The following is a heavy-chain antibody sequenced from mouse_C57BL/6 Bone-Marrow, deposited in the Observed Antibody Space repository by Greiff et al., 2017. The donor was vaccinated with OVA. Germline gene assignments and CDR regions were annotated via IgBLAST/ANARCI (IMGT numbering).Heavy chain of an antibody. Sequence: VQLQQSGAELVRPGTSVKVSCKASGYAFTNYLIEWVKQRPGQGLEWIGVINPGSGGTNYNEKFKGKATLTADKSSSTAYMQRSSRTSEDSAVYFCARSDSSGYGGFAYWGQGTLVTVSA. CDR1: GYAFTNYL. CDR2: INPGSGGT. V-gene: IGHV1-54*01. D-gene: IGHD3-2*02. CDR3: ARSDSSGYGGFAY. J-gene: IGHJ3*01.